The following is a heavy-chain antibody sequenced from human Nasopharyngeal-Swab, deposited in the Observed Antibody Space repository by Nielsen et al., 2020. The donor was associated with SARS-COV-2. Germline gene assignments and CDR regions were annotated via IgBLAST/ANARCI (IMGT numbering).Heavy chain of an antibody. CDR3: ARYSSSSAGGDAFDI. CDR2: IIPILGIA. V-gene: IGHV1-69*10. Sequence: SSVKVSCKASGRTFTSYAISWVRQAPGQGLEWMGGIIPILGIANYAQKFQGRVTITTDKPTSTAYMELSSQRSEDTAVYYCARYSSSSAGGDAFDIWGQGTMVTVSS. D-gene: IGHD6-6*01. CDR1: GRTFTSYA. J-gene: IGHJ3*02.